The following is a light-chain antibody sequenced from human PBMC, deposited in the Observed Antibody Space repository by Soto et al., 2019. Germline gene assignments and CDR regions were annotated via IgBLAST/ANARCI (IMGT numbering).Light chain of an antibody. Sequence: EIVLTQSPATLSVSPGERSTLSCRAIATISTNLDWFQRKPGQPPRLLIYGSSTRATGVPDRFSGSGSGTEFTLIISSLQSEDVALYYCQQYSNWPPAITFGQGTRLEI. J-gene: IGKJ5*01. CDR1: ATISTN. V-gene: IGKV3-15*01. CDR2: GSS. CDR3: QQYSNWPPAIT.